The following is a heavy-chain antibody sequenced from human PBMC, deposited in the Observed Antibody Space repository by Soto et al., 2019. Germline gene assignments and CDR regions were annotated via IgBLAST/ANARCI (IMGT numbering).Heavy chain of an antibody. Sequence: QVQLQESGPGLVKPSQTLSLTCTVSGGSISSGGYYWSWIRQHPGKGLEWIGYIYYSGSTYYNPSLKSRVTISVDTSKNQCSLKLSSVTAADTAVYYCARGSWDTAMVQFDYWGQGTLVTVSS. D-gene: IGHD5-18*01. CDR2: IYYSGST. V-gene: IGHV4-31*03. CDR1: GGSISSGGYY. CDR3: ARGSWDTAMVQFDY. J-gene: IGHJ4*02.